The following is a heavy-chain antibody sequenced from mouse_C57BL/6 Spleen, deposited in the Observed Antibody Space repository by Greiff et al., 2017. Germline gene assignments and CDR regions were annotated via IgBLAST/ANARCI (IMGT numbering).Heavy chain of an antibody. CDR3: TYGNRFAY. V-gene: IGHV1-15*01. CDR2: IDPETGGT. Sequence: VQLQQSGAELVRPGASVTLSCKASGYTFTDYEMHWMKQTPVHGLEWIGAIDPETGGTAYNQKFKGKAILTADKSSSTAYMELRRLTSEDSAGYYCTYGNRFAYWGQGTLVTVSA. CDR1: GYTFTDYE. J-gene: IGHJ3*01. D-gene: IGHD2-1*01.